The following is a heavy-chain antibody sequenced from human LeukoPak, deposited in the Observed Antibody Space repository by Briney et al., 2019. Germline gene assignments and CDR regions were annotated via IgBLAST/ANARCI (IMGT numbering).Heavy chain of an antibody. V-gene: IGHV3-33*01. CDR1: GFTFSTFG. D-gene: IGHD3-9*01. Sequence: PGKSLRLSCAASGFTFSTFGMHWVRRAPGKGLEWVAAIWSTGNDKFYADSVKGRFTISRDNSKNTLYLQMNTLRVEDAAVYYCTRDLMDYDVSTGLHHYYMDVWGQGTTVTVSS. J-gene: IGHJ6*02. CDR2: IWSTGNDK. CDR3: TRDLMDYDVSTGLHHYYMDV.